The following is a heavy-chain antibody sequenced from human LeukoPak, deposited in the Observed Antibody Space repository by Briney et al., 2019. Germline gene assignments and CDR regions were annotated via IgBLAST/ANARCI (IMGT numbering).Heavy chain of an antibody. CDR1: GYTFTSYA. V-gene: IGHV1-3*01. D-gene: IGHD6-13*01. CDR3: ARDSLYHSSSWYRAFDI. CDR2: INAGNGNT. J-gene: IGHJ3*02. Sequence: GASVKVSCKASGYTFTSYAMHWVRQAPGQRLEWMGWINAGNGNTKYSQRFQGRVTITRDTSASTAYMELSSLRSEDTAVYYCARDSLYHSSSWYRAFDIWGQGTMVTVSS.